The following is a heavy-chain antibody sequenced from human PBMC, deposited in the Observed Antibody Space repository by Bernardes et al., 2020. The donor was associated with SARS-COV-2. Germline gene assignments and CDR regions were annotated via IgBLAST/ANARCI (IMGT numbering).Heavy chain of an antibody. Sequence: GGSLRLSCAASGFTFSSYGMHWVRQAPGKGLEWVAVISYDGSNKYHADSVKGRFTISRDNSKNTLYLQMNSLRAEDTAVYYCAKDLFLSYDILTGYYRPYYYYGMDVWGQGTTVTVSS. V-gene: IGHV3-30*18. CDR3: AKDLFLSYDILTGYYRPYYYYGMDV. J-gene: IGHJ6*02. CDR1: GFTFSSYG. CDR2: ISYDGSNK. D-gene: IGHD3-9*01.